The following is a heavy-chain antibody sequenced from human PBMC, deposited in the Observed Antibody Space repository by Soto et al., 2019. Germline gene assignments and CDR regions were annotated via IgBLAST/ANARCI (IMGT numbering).Heavy chain of an antibody. Sequence: EVQLVESGGGLVKPGGSLRLSGAASGFSFSNFTMNWVRQAPGKGLEWVSSIDTGSTFMFYADSVTGRFTISRDNSKKSVYLQMNSLRAEDTAVYFCARETESYSWNDGLMDVWGQGTTVTVSS. CDR3: ARETESYSWNDGLMDV. CDR2: IDTGSTFM. V-gene: IGHV3-21*01. D-gene: IGHD1-20*01. CDR1: GFSFSNFT. J-gene: IGHJ6*02.